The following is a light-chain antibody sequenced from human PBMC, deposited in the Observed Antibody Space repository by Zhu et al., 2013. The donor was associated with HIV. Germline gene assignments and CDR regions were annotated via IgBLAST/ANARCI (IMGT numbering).Light chain of an antibody. J-gene: IGLJ2*01. V-gene: IGLV2-14*01. CDR2: DVT. CDR3: SSYTSSSTVV. CDR1: SSDVGGYNS. Sequence: QSALTQPASVSGSPGQSITISCTGTSSDVGGYNSVSWYQHHPGKAPKLMIYDVTNRPSGVSDRFSGSKSGNLASLTISGLQTEDEADYYCSSYTSSSTVVFGGGTKLTVL.